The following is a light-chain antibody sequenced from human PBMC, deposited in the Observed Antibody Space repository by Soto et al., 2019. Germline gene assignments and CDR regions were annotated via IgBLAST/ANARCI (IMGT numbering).Light chain of an antibody. Sequence: DIQLTQYPSTLSASVGDRVTITCRASQSSSSWLAWYQQKPGNAPKLLIYKASSVESGVPSRFSGSGSGTEFTLTISSLQPDDFATYYCQQYNTYSAFGQGTKVDNK. CDR1: QSSSSW. CDR2: KAS. V-gene: IGKV1-5*03. CDR3: QQYNTYSA. J-gene: IGKJ1*01.